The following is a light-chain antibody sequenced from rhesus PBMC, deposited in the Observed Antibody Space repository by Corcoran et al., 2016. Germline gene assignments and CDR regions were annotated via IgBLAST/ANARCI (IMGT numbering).Light chain of an antibody. CDR1: QGIRSY. V-gene: IGKV1-25*01. J-gene: IGKJ4*01. CDR3: QQHNSYPLT. Sequence: DIQMTQSPSSLSASVGDRVTITCRASQGIRSYLAWYQQKPGKAPKLLIYAASTLQSGVPSRFSCSGSGTDFTLTISSLQPEDVATYYCQQHNSYPLTFGGGTKVELK. CDR2: AAS.